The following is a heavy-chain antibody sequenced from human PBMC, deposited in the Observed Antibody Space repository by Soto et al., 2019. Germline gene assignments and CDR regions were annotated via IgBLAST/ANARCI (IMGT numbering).Heavy chain of an antibody. J-gene: IGHJ5*02. CDR2: IYYGGST. Sequence: SETLSLTCTVSGGSISRSSCYWGWIRQPPGRGLEWIGNIYYGGSTYYNPSLKSRVTISVDTSKNQFSLKLSSVTAADTALYYCLCYYDSNSYSPGGIDPWGQGTLVTVSS. V-gene: IGHV4-39*01. CDR1: GGSISRSSCY. CDR3: LCYYDSNSYSPGGIDP. D-gene: IGHD3-22*01.